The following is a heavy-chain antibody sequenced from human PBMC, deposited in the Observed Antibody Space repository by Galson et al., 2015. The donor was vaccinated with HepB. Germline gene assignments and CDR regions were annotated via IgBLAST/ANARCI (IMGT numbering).Heavy chain of an antibody. V-gene: IGHV5-51*03. CDR1: GYSFTSYW. CDR3: ARRGILAYCGGDCYSGDAFDI. Sequence: QSGAEVKKPGESLKISCKGSGYSFTSYWIGWVRQMPGKGLEWMGIIYPGDSDTRYSPSFQGQVTISADKSISTAYLQWSSLKASDTAMYYCARRGILAYCGGDCYSGDAFDIWGQGTMVTVSS. J-gene: IGHJ3*02. CDR2: IYPGDSDT. D-gene: IGHD2-21*02.